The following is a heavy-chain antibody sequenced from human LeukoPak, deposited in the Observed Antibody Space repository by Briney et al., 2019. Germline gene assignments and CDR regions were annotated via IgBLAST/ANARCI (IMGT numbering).Heavy chain of an antibody. V-gene: IGHV3-21*01. D-gene: IGHD6-13*01. CDR1: GFTFSSYS. Sequence: GGSLRLSCAASGFTFSSYSMNWVRQAPGKGLEWVSSISSSSYIYYADSVKGRFTISRDNAKNSLYLQMNSLRAEDTAVYYCARAWIAAAGSDTLDYWGQGTLVTVSS. CDR2: ISSSSYI. J-gene: IGHJ4*02. CDR3: ARAWIAAAGSDTLDY.